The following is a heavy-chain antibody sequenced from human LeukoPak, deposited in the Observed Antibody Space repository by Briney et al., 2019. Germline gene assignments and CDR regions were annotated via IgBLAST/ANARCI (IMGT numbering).Heavy chain of an antibody. CDR3: ASEGGWFGESTPFDY. D-gene: IGHD3-10*01. Sequence: GGSLRLSCAASGFTFDDYAMHWVRQAPGKGLEWVSGISWNSGSIGYADSVKGRFTISRDNAKNSLYLQMNSLRAEDTALYYCASEGGWFGESTPFDYWGQGTLVTVSS. CDR2: ISWNSGSI. J-gene: IGHJ4*02. V-gene: IGHV3-9*01. CDR1: GFTFDDYA.